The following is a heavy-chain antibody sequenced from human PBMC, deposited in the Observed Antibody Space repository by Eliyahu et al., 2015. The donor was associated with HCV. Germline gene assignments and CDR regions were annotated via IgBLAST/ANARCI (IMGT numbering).Heavy chain of an antibody. J-gene: IGHJ4*02. D-gene: IGHD6-13*01. CDR1: GFTFSSYS. Sequence: EVQLVESGGGLVKPGGSLXLSCAASGFTFSSYSMNWVRQAPGKGLEWVSSISSSSSYIYYADSVKGRFTISRDNAKNSLYLQMNSLRAEDTAVYYCARDSLAAAALGDYWGQGTLVTVSS. CDR2: ISSSSSYI. CDR3: ARDSLAAAALGDY. V-gene: IGHV3-21*01.